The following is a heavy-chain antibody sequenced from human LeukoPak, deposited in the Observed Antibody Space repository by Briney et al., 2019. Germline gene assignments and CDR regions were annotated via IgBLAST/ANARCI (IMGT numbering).Heavy chain of an antibody. CDR3: ARGTPGTISSPQTSWDV. D-gene: IGHD3-9*01. CDR1: GYTFTSYD. V-gene: IGHV1-8*01. CDR2: MNPNSGNT. Sequence: RASVKVSCKASGYTFTSYDINWVRQATGQGLEWMGWMNPNSGNTGYAQKFQGRVTMTRNTSISTAYMELSSLRSEDTAVYYCARGTPGTISSPQTSWDVWGQGTTVTVSS. J-gene: IGHJ6*02.